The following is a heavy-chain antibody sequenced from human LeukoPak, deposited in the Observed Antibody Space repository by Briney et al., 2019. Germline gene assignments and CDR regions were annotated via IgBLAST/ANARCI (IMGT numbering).Heavy chain of an antibody. CDR2: INHSGST. CDR3: ARRKVRGVIMGFDY. J-gene: IGHJ4*02. D-gene: IGHD3-10*01. CDR1: GGSISSYY. V-gene: IGHV4-34*01. Sequence: SETLSLTCTVSGGSISSYYWSWIRQPPGKGLEWIGEINHSGSTNYNPSLKSRVTISVDTSKNQFSLKLSSVTAADTAVYYCARRKVRGVIMGFDYWGQGTLVTVSS.